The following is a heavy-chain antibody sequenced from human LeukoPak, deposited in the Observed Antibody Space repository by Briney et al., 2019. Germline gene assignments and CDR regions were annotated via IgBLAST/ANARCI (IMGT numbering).Heavy chain of an antibody. D-gene: IGHD5-18*01. CDR1: GVSVSSGSYY. J-gene: IGHJ5*02. Sequence: SETLSLTCTVSGVSVSSGSYYWSWIRQPPGKGLEWIGYFYYSGSTNYNPSLKSRVTISVDTSKNQFSLKLSSVTAADTAVYYCARSTRMDTAMASWGQGTLVTVSS. CDR2: FYYSGST. CDR3: ARSTRMDTAMAS. V-gene: IGHV4-61*01.